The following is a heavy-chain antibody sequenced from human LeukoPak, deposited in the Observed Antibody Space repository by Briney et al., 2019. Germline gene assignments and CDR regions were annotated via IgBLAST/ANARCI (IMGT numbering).Heavy chain of an antibody. V-gene: IGHV3-74*01. CDR3: ARGPSYDSMKGVNDAFDI. CDR1: GFTFSSYW. D-gene: IGHD3-22*01. Sequence: PGGSLRLSCAASGFTFSSYWMHWVRQAPGKGLVWVSRINSDGSSTSYADSVKGRFTISRDNAKNTLYLQMNSLRAEDTAVYYCARGPSYDSMKGVNDAFDIWGQGTMVTVSS. CDR2: INSDGSST. J-gene: IGHJ3*02.